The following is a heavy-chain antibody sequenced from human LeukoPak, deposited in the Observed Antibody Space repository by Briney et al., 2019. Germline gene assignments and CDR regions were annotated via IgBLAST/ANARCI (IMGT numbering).Heavy chain of an antibody. CDR3: ARQRGDCSRTTCYFDY. J-gene: IGHJ4*02. Sequence: SETLSLTCTVSGGSISSYYWSWIRQPPGKGLEWIGYIYTSGSTNYDPSLKSRVTISVDTSKNQFSLKLTSVTAADTAVYYCARQRGDCSRTTCYFDYWGQGTLVTVSS. V-gene: IGHV4-4*09. CDR2: IYTSGST. D-gene: IGHD2-2*01. CDR1: GGSISSYY.